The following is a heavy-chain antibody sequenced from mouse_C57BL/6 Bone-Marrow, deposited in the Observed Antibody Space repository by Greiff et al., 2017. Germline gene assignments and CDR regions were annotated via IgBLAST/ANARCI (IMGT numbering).Heavy chain of an antibody. CDR1: GFTFSSYA. CDR3: ARVWSKAVYFDY. V-gene: IGHV5-4*01. J-gene: IGHJ2*01. Sequence: EVQGVESGGGLVKPGGSLKLSCAASGFTFSSYAMSWVRQTPEKRLEWVATISDGVSYTYYPDNVKGRFTISRDNAKNNLYLQMSHLKSEDTAMYYCARVWSKAVYFDYWGQGTTLTVSS. CDR2: ISDGVSYT. D-gene: IGHD1-1*02.